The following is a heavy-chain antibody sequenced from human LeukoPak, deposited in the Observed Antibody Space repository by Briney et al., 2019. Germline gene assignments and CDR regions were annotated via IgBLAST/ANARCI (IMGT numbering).Heavy chain of an antibody. CDR2: ISGSSIYI. J-gene: IGHJ4*02. D-gene: IGHD3-22*01. CDR1: GFTFSTYS. V-gene: IGHV3-21*01. CDR3: ARDPAYYDSSGYYYDY. Sequence: GGSLRLSCAASGFTFSTYSMNWVRQAPGKGREWVSSISGSSIYIYYADSVKGRFTISRDNATNSLYLQMNSLRAEDTAVYYCARDPAYYDSSGYYYDYWGQGTLVTVSS.